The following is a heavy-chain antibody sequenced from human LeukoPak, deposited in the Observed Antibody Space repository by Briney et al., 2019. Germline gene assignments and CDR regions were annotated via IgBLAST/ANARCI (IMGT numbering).Heavy chain of an antibody. CDR3: ARRSCSGGSCYAES. V-gene: IGHV4-39*01. Sequence: SEALSLTCTVSGGPISSSNHYWGWLRQPPGKGLEWIGTISNSGRTYYNPSLKSRVTISVDTSKNQFSLKVTSVTAADPAVYYCARRSCSGGSCYAESWGQGTLVTVSS. J-gene: IGHJ5*02. CDR1: GGPISSSNHY. CDR2: ISNSGRT. D-gene: IGHD2-15*01.